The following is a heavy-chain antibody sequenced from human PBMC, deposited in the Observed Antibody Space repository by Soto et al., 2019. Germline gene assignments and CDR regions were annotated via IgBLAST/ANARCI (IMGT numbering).Heavy chain of an antibody. Sequence: ASVKVSCKASGYTFTSYAMHWVRQAPGQRLEWMGWINAGNGNTKYSQKFQGRVTITRDTSASTAYMEMSSLRSEDTAVYYCARGSGYYYWDDYWGQGTLVTVSS. CDR2: INAGNGNT. CDR1: GYTFTSYA. D-gene: IGHD3-22*01. CDR3: ARGSGYYYWDDY. V-gene: IGHV1-3*01. J-gene: IGHJ4*02.